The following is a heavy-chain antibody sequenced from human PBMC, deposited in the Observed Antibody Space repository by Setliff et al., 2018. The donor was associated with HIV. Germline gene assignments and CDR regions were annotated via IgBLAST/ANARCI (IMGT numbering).Heavy chain of an antibody. Sequence: PSETLSLTCTVSGGSISSHYWCWIRQPAGKGLEWLGEINHSGRAKYNPSLKSRSSISADTSKNQFSLRLTSVTAADTAVYYCARGAPYCNHGICHLFDYWGHGNLVTVSS. D-gene: IGHD2-8*01. V-gene: IGHV4-34*01. CDR1: GGSISSHY. J-gene: IGHJ4*01. CDR2: INHSGRA. CDR3: ARGAPYCNHGICHLFDY.